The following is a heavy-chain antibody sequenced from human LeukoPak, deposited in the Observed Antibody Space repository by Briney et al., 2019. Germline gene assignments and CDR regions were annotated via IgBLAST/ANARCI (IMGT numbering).Heavy chain of an antibody. V-gene: IGHV4-59*12. CDR3: ARDLYSNYGNWFDP. Sequence: SETLSLTCTVSGGSISSYYWSWIRQPPGKGLEWIGYIYYSGSTNYNPSLKSRVTMSVDTSKNQFSLKLSSVTAADTAVYYCARDLYSNYGNWFDPWGQGTLVTVSS. CDR1: GGSISSYY. D-gene: IGHD4-11*01. CDR2: IYYSGST. J-gene: IGHJ5*02.